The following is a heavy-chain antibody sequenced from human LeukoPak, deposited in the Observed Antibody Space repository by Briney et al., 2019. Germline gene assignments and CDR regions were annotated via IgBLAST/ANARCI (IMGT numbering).Heavy chain of an antibody. CDR2: IIPIFGTA. CDR1: GGTFSSYA. Sequence: ASVKVSCKASGGTFSSYAISWVRQAPGQGLEWMGGIIPIFGTANYAQKFQGRVTITADESTSTAYMELSSLRSEDTAVYYCARDFIVATIAWFDPWGQGTLVTVSS. V-gene: IGHV1-69*13. D-gene: IGHD5-12*01. J-gene: IGHJ5*02. CDR3: ARDFIVATIAWFDP.